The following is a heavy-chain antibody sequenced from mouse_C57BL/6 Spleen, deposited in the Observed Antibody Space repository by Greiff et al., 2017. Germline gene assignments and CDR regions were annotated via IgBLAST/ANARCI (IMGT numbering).Heavy chain of an antibody. D-gene: IGHD2-2*01. Sequence: QVQLQQSGPELVKPGASVKLSCKASGYTFTSYDINWVKQRPGQGLEWIGWIYPRDGSTKYNEKLKGKSTLAVDKSSSTAYMELHSLTSEDSAVYFCARGGMVTTKGFAYWGQGTLVTVSA. CDR1: GYTFTSYD. J-gene: IGHJ3*01. CDR2: IYPRDGST. CDR3: ARGGMVTTKGFAY. V-gene: IGHV1-85*01.